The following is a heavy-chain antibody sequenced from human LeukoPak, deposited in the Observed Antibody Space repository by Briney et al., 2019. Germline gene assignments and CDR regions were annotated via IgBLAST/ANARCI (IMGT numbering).Heavy chain of an antibody. V-gene: IGHV3-21*06. CDR2: MSSGGTYI. CDR3: ARGRPTGASRLFAVK. CDR1: GFTFGSYS. Sequence: PGGSLRLSCAASGFTFGSYSMTWVRQAPGKGLEWVSSMSSGGTYIYYADSVRGRFTISRDNAKSSLYLLMNSLRVDDTAVYYCARGRPTGASRLFAVKWGQGTQVTVSS. D-gene: IGHD4/OR15-4a*01. J-gene: IGHJ4*02.